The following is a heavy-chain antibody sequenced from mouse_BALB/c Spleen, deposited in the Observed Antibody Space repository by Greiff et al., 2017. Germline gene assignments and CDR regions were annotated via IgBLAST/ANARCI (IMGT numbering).Heavy chain of an antibody. CDR3: ASSSYRAYYFDY. J-gene: IGHJ2*01. CDR2: IYPGDGDT. D-gene: IGHD1-1*01. V-gene: IGHV1-87*01. CDR1: GYTFTSYW. Sequence: VQLHQSGAELARPGASVKLSCKASGYTFTSYWMQWVKQRPGQGLEWIGAIYPGDGDTRYTQKFKGKATLTADKSSSTAYMQLSSLASEDSAVYYCASSSYRAYYFDYWGQGTTLTVSS.